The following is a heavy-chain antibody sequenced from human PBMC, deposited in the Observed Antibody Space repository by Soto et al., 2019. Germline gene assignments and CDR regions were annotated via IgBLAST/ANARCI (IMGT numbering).Heavy chain of an antibody. D-gene: IGHD2-21*01. CDR3: AKDLFPYSPANFGGF. V-gene: IGHV3-30*18. J-gene: IGHJ4*02. Sequence: GGSVRLSCAASGFSFSNYGMHWVRQAPGKGLDWVAVISFDGSNKYYVDSVKGRFTISRDNSKNTLYLQMNSLRVEDTALYYCAKDLFPYSPANFGGFWGQGTLVTVSS. CDR1: GFSFSNYG. CDR2: ISFDGSNK.